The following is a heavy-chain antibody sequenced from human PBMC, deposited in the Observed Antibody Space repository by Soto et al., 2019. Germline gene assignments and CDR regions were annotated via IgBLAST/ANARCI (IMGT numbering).Heavy chain of an antibody. Sequence: QVQLQQWGAGLLKPSETLSLTCAVYGGSFSGYYWSWIRQPPGKGLEWIGEINHSGSTNYNPSLKSRVTIAVDTSKNQFPLKLSSVTAADTAVYYCASRWDSSSWLRYWGQGTLVTVSS. CDR1: GGSFSGYY. CDR3: ASRWDSSSWLRY. J-gene: IGHJ4*02. V-gene: IGHV4-34*01. CDR2: INHSGST. D-gene: IGHD6-13*01.